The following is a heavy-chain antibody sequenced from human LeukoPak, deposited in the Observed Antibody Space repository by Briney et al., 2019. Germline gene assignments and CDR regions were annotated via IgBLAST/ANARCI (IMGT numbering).Heavy chain of an antibody. CDR2: IYYSGST. CDR1: GGSISSYY. D-gene: IGHD5-12*01. Sequence: SETLSLTCTVSGGSISSYYWSWIRQPPGKGLEWSGYIYYSGSTNYNPSLKSRVTISVDTSKNQFSLKLSSVTAADTAVYYCARGAAGYEANYYYYGMDVWGQGTTVTVSS. CDR3: ARGAAGYEANYYYYGMDV. J-gene: IGHJ6*02. V-gene: IGHV4-59*01.